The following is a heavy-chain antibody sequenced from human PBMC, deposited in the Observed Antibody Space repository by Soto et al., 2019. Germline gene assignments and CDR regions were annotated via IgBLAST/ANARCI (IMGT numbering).Heavy chain of an antibody. D-gene: IGHD3-3*01. V-gene: IGHV3-33*01. CDR2: IWYDGSNK. CDR1: GFTFSSYG. Sequence: GGSLRLSCAASGFTFSSYGMHWVRQAPGKGLEWVAVIWYDGSNKYYADSVKGRFTISRDNSKNTLYLQMNSLRAEDTAVYYCARWPAPELYYDFWRVKEGGAFDIWGQGTMVTVSS. CDR3: ARWPAPELYYDFWRVKEGGAFDI. J-gene: IGHJ3*02.